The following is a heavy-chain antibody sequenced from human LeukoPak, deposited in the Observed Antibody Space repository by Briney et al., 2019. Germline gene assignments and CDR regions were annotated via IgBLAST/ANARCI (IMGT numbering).Heavy chain of an antibody. J-gene: IGHJ4*02. Sequence: GGSLRLSCAASGFTFSSYEMNWVRQAPGKGLEWVSYISSSGSTIYYADSVKGRFTISRDNAKNSLYLQMNSLRAEDTAVYYCARDGGGTYWEGYFDFWGQGILVTVSS. CDR1: GFTFSSYE. D-gene: IGHD1-26*01. CDR2: ISSSGSTI. V-gene: IGHV3-48*03. CDR3: ARDGGGTYWEGYFDF.